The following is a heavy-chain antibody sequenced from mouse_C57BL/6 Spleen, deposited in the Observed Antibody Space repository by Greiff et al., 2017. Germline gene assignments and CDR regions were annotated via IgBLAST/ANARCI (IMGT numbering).Heavy chain of an antibody. V-gene: IGHV1-76*01. Sequence: QVQLQQSGAELVRPGASVKLSCKASGYTFPDYYINWVKQRPGQGLEWIARIYPGSGNTYYNEKFKGKATLTAEKSSSTAYMQLSSLTSEDSAVYFCAREVDYDGYFDVWGTGTTVTVSS. J-gene: IGHJ1*03. D-gene: IGHD2-4*01. CDR3: AREVDYDGYFDV. CDR1: GYTFPDYY. CDR2: IYPGSGNT.